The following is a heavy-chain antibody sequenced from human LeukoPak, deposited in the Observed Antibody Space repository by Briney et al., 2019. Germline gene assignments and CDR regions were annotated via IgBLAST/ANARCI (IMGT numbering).Heavy chain of an antibody. CDR3: AREGIAAAGTRGYYFDY. J-gene: IGHJ4*02. V-gene: IGHV4-59*01. D-gene: IGHD6-13*01. CDR1: GGSISSYY. Sequence: SETLSLTCTVSGGSISSYYWSWIRQPPGKGLEWIGYIYYSGSTNYNPSLKSRVTISVDTSKNQFSLKLSSVTAADTAVYYCAREGIAAAGTRGYYFDYWGQGTLVTVSS. CDR2: IYYSGST.